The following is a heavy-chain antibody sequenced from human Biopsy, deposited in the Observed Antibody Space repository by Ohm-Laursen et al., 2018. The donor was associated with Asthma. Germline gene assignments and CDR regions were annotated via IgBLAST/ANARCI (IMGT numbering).Heavy chain of an antibody. Sequence: SLRLSCAASGFVFRSHAMHWVRQAPGKGLEWVAVVSYDGGVVHYADSMKGRFTISRDNAKSTLYLQMNRLRTDDTAVYFCAKRRGYSDLTDFDHWGQGTLVTVSS. CDR3: AKRRGYSDLTDFDH. D-gene: IGHD3-3*01. CDR2: VSYDGGVV. J-gene: IGHJ4*02. CDR1: GFVFRSHA. V-gene: IGHV3-30*18.